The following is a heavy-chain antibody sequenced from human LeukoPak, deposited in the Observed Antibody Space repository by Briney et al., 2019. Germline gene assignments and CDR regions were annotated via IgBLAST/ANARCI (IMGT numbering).Heavy chain of an antibody. D-gene: IGHD2-15*01. Sequence: SETLSLTCAVYGGSFSGYYWSWIRQPPGKGLEWIGEINHSGSTNYNPSLKSRVTISVDTSKNQFSLKLSSVTAADTAVYYCAASYPTDRYCSGGSCYSDDYWDQGTLVTVSS. CDR1: GGSFSGYY. CDR2: INHSGST. CDR3: AASYPTDRYCSGGSCYSDDY. V-gene: IGHV4-34*01. J-gene: IGHJ4*02.